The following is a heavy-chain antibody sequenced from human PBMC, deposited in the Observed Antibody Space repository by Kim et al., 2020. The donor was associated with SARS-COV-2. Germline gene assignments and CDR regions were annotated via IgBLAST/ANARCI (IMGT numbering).Heavy chain of an antibody. V-gene: IGHV1-3*01. CDR2: INAGNGNT. D-gene: IGHD2-15*01. CDR3: ARGKVAATSYYYYYGMDV. J-gene: IGHJ6*02. CDR1: GYTFTSYA. Sequence: ASVKVSCKASGYTFTSYAMHWVRQAPGQRLEWMGWINAGNGNTKYSQKFQGRVTITRDTSASTAYMELSSLRSEDTAVYYCARGKVAATSYYYYYGMDVWGQGTTVTVSS.